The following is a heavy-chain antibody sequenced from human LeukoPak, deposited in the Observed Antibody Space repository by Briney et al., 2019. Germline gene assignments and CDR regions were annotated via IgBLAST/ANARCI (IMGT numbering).Heavy chain of an antibody. J-gene: IGHJ4*02. Sequence: SETLSLTCTVSGGSISSYYWSWIRQPPGKGLEWIGSVYYSGSTYYNPSLKSRITISVDTSKKQFSLKLSSVTAADTAVYYCTRQIVGATTDYWGQGTLVTVSS. CDR2: VYYSGST. V-gene: IGHV4-39*07. D-gene: IGHD1-26*01. CDR3: TRQIVGATTDY. CDR1: GGSISSYY.